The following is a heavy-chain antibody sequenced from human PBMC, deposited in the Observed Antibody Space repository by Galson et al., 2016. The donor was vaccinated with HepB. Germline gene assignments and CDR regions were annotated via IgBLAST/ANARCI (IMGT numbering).Heavy chain of an antibody. D-gene: IGHD6-6*01. CDR1: TFTFSNYG. CDR2: ITSSGGST. Sequence: SLRLSCAASTFTFSNYGMRWVRQAPGKGLEWASSITSSGGSTYYADSVKGRFTVSRDNSKNTLYLQMNSLRAEDTAVYYCAKIFGISSSRSYGMDVWGQGTTVTVSS. J-gene: IGHJ6*02. CDR3: AKIFGISSSRSYGMDV. V-gene: IGHV3-23*01.